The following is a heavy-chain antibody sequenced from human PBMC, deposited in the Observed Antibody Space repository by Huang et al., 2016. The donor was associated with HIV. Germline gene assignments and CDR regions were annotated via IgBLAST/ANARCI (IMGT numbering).Heavy chain of an antibody. CDR1: GGSFSSYA. D-gene: IGHD1-26*01. Sequence: QVQLVQSGAEVKKPGSSVKVSCKASGGSFSSYAISWVRQAPGQGLGWMGRIIPIFGTTKYAQKFQGRVTITADECTSTAYMELGSLRSEDTAIYYCARDLGGADYWGQGTLVTVSS. CDR3: ARDLGGADY. CDR2: IIPIFGTT. J-gene: IGHJ4*02. V-gene: IGHV1-69*13.